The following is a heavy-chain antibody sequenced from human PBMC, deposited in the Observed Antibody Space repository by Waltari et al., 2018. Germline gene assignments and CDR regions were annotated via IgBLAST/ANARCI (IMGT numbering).Heavy chain of an antibody. J-gene: IGHJ6*03. CDR3: TTHYDYVWGSYRYLPYYYYMDV. D-gene: IGHD3-16*02. Sequence: EVQLVESGGGLVKPGGSLRLSCAASGFTFSNAWMSWVRQAPGKGLEWVGRIKSKTDGGTTDYAAPVKGRFTISRDDSKNTLYPQMNSLKTEDTAVYYCTTHYDYVWGSYRYLPYYYYMDVWGKGTTVTVSS. CDR1: GFTFSNAW. CDR2: IKSKTDGGTT. V-gene: IGHV3-15*01.